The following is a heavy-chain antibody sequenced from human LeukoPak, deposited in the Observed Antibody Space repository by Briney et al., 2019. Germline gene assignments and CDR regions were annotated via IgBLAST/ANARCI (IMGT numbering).Heavy chain of an antibody. CDR1: GFTFSSYG. Sequence: GGSLRLSCAASGFTFSSYGMHWVRQAPGKGLEWVAIISYDGTNKYYADSVKGRFTISRDNSKNTLYLQMNSLRGEDAAVYYCAKDRSSSRYFLGYFDYWGQGTLVSVSS. CDR2: ISYDGTNK. D-gene: IGHD6-13*01. CDR3: AKDRSSSRYFLGYFDY. J-gene: IGHJ4*02. V-gene: IGHV3-30*18.